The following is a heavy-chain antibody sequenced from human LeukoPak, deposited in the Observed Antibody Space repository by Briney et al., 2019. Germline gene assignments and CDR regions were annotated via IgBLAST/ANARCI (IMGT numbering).Heavy chain of an antibody. V-gene: IGHV3-48*01. D-gene: IGHD2-2*01. Sequence: PGGSLRLSCAASGFTFSHYSMNWVRQAPGEGLEWISYIGISSGNTKYADSVKGRFTISGDKAKNSVYLQMNSLRVEDTAVYYCARDTKYAFDNWGQGTLVTVSS. J-gene: IGHJ4*02. CDR3: ARDTKYAFDN. CDR2: IGISSGNT. CDR1: GFTFSHYS.